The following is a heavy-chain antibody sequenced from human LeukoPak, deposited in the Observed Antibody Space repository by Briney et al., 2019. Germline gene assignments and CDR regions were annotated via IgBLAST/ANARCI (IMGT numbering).Heavy chain of an antibody. CDR1: GGSFSGYY. Sequence: SETLSLTCAVYGGSFSGYYWSWIRQPPGKGLEWIGEINHSGSTNYNPSLKSRVTISVDTSKNQFSLKLSPVTAADTAVYYCARGMYNTGFDYWGQGTLVTVSS. CDR2: INHSGST. D-gene: IGHD1-1*01. CDR3: ARGMYNTGFDY. J-gene: IGHJ4*02. V-gene: IGHV4-34*01.